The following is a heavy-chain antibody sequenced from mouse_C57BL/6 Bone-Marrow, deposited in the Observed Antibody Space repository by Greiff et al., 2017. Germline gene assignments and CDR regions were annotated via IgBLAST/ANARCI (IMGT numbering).Heavy chain of an antibody. V-gene: IGHV1-36*01. D-gene: IGHD1-1*01. CDR1: GFTFTDYY. Sequence: EVQLQQPGPVLVKPGPSVKISCKASGFTFTDYYMHWVKQSHGTSLEWIGLVYPYNGGTSYNQKFKGQATLTVDTSSSTAYLELNSLTSEDSAVAYGARSASDGSISWFACWGQGTLVTVSA. J-gene: IGHJ3*01. CDR3: ARSASDGSISWFAC. CDR2: VYPYNGGT.